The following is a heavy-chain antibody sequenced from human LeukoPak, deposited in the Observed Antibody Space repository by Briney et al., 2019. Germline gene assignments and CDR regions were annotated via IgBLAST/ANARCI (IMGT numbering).Heavy chain of an antibody. J-gene: IGHJ5*02. D-gene: IGHD2-2*01. CDR2: IYYSGST. CDR3: VVVPAAPQISNWFDP. CDR1: GGSISSYY. Sequence: PSETLSLTCTVSGGSISSYYWSWIRQPPGKGLEWIGYIYYSGSTNYNPSLKSRVTISVDTSKNQFSLKLSSVTAADTAVYYCVVVPAAPQISNWFDPWGQGTLVTVSS. V-gene: IGHV4-59*12.